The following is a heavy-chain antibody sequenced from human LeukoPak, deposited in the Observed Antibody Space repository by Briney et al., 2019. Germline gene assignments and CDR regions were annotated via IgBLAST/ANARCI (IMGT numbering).Heavy chain of an antibody. V-gene: IGHV3-23*01. CDR3: AKLHGGPSAPTTVATYYFDY. CDR2: ISGSGGST. CDR1: GFTFSSYA. Sequence: GGSLRLSCAASGFTFSSYAMSWVRQAPGKGLEWVSAISGSGGSTYYADSVKGRFTISRDNSKNTLYLQMNSLRAEDTAVYYCAKLHGGPSAPTTVATYYFDYWGQGTLVTVPS. D-gene: IGHD4-23*01. J-gene: IGHJ4*02.